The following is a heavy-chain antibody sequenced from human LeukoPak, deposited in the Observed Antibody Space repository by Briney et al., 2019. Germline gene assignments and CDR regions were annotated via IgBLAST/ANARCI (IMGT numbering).Heavy chain of an antibody. V-gene: IGHV1-69*04. J-gene: IGHJ5*02. CDR2: IIPILGIA. CDR1: GYTFTSYY. D-gene: IGHD3-3*01. Sequence: SVKVSCKASGYTFTSYYMHWVRQAPGQGLEWMGRIIPILGIANYAQKFQGRVTITADKSTSTAYMELSSLRSEDTAVYYCARANDYDFWSGYYTGGWFDPWGQGTLVTVSS. CDR3: ARANDYDFWSGYYTGGWFDP.